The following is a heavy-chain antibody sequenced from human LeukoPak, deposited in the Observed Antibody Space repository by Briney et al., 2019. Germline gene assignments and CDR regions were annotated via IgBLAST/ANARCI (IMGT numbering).Heavy chain of an antibody. Sequence: PSETLSLTCTVSGGSVTTSSYYWGWIRQPPGKGLEWIGSMSHSGSAFYNPSLKSRVSISVDTSKHQFSLRVPSVTAADTALYYCARRSLREAYNRFDPWGQGTLVTVSS. V-gene: IGHV4-39*01. CDR2: MSHSGSA. CDR1: GGSVTTSSYY. CDR3: ARRSLREAYNRFDP. J-gene: IGHJ5*02. D-gene: IGHD3-10*01.